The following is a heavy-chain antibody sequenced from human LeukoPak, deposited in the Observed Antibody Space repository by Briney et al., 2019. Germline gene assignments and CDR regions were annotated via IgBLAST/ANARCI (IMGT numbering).Heavy chain of an antibody. Sequence: SETLSLTCTVSSGSITSSIYYWGWIRQPPGKGLEWIGSIYYSGSTYYNPSLKSRVTISVDTSKNQFSLKLSSVTAADTAVYYCARDGMDIVVVVAATPDGFQHWGQGTLVTVSS. D-gene: IGHD2-15*01. J-gene: IGHJ1*01. CDR3: ARDGMDIVVVVAATPDGFQH. V-gene: IGHV4-39*07. CDR2: IYYSGST. CDR1: SGSITSSIYY.